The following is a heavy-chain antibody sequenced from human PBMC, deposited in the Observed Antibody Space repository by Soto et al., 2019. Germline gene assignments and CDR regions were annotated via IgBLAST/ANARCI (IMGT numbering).Heavy chain of an antibody. D-gene: IGHD3-3*01. CDR1: GGSISGYY. V-gene: IGHV4-59*01. CDR2: IYYSGST. J-gene: IGHJ6*02. CDR3: AALWTGFYGMDV. Sequence: SETLSLTCTVSGGSISGYYWSWIRQPPGKGLEWIGYIYYSGSTKYNPSLKSRLTIAIDTSKKQFSLRLSSVTAADTAVYYCAALWTGFYGMDVWGQGTAVTVSS.